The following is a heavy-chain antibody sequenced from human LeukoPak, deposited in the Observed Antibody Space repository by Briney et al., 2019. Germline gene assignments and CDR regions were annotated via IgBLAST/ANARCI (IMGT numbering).Heavy chain of an antibody. Sequence: GGSLRLSCAASGFTFSRYAMRWVRQAPGKGLEWVSAISGSGGSTYYADSVKGRFTISRDNSKNTLYLQMNSLRAEDTAVYYCAKDHPFDYVWGSYRYFDYWGQGTLVTVSS. CDR3: AKDHPFDYVWGSYRYFDY. D-gene: IGHD3-16*02. CDR2: ISGSGGST. V-gene: IGHV3-23*01. CDR1: GFTFSRYA. J-gene: IGHJ4*02.